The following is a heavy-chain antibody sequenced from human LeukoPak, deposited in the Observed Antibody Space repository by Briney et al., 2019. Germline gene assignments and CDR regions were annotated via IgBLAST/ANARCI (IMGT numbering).Heavy chain of an antibody. CDR3: ARVSDY. CDR2: ISYDGSNK. V-gene: IGHV3-30-3*01. J-gene: IGHJ4*02. Sequence: GGSLRLSCAASGFTFSSYAMHWVRQAPGKGLEWVAVISYDGSNKYYADSVKGRFTISRDNSKNTLYLQMNSLRAEDTAVYYCARVSDYWGQGTLVTVSS. CDR1: GFTFSSYA.